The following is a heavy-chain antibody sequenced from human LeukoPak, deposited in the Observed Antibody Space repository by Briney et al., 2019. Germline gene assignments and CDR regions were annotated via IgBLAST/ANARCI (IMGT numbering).Heavy chain of an antibody. J-gene: IGHJ4*02. D-gene: IGHD3-3*01. CDR1: GFTFSSYS. Sequence: SGGSLRLSCAASGFTFSSYSMNWVRQAPGKGLEWVSSISSSSSYIYYADSVKGRFTISRDNAKNSLYLQMNSLRAEDTAVYYCARAVDDFWSGYYGSYYFDYWGQGTLVTVSS. V-gene: IGHV3-21*03. CDR3: ARAVDDFWSGYYGSYYFDY. CDR2: ISSSSSYI.